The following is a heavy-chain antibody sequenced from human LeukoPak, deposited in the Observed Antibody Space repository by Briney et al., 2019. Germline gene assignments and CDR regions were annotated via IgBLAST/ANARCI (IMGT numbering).Heavy chain of an antibody. J-gene: IGHJ4*02. Sequence: ASVKVSCKASGYTFTGYYMHWVRQAPGQRLEWMGGINAGNGNTKYSQKFQGRVTITRDTSASTAYMELSSLRSEDTAVYYCARGSSGWYPPGDYWGQGTLVTVSS. D-gene: IGHD6-19*01. V-gene: IGHV1-3*01. CDR3: ARGSSGWYPPGDY. CDR2: INAGNGNT. CDR1: GYTFTGYY.